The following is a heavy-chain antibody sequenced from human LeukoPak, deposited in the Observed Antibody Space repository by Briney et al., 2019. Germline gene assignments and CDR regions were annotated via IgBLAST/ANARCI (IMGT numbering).Heavy chain of an antibody. D-gene: IGHD3-16*01. CDR2: INPNSGGT. Sequence: ASVKVSCKASGYTFNGYCMHWVRQAPGQGLEWMGWINPNSGGTNYAQKFQGRVTMTRDTSISTAYMELSSLRSEDTAVYYCARGLGRAGVLVYWGQGTLVTVSS. CDR1: GYTFNGYC. V-gene: IGHV1-2*02. CDR3: ARGLGRAGVLVY. J-gene: IGHJ4*02.